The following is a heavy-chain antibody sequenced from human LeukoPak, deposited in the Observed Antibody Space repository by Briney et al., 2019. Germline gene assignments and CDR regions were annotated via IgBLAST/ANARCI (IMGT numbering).Heavy chain of an antibody. CDR1: GGSFSGYY. J-gene: IGHJ4*02. D-gene: IGHD2-15*01. CDR3: ARGQAVVAATPPYWFDY. V-gene: IGHV4-34*01. CDR2: INHSGST. Sequence: SETLSLTCAVYGGSFSGYYRSWIRQPPGKGLEWIGEINHSGSTNYNPSLKSRVTISVDTSKNQFSLKLSSVTAADTAVYYCARGQAVVAATPPYWFDYWGQGTLVTVSS.